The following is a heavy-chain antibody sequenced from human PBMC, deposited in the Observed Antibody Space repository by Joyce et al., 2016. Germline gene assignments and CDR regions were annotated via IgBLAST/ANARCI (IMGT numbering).Heavy chain of an antibody. Sequence: QLQLQESGPGVVKPSETLSLTCTVSGGSIRNNNDHWGWIRQPPGKGLEWIGSSYYTGSPFYNPSLKSRVTISVDTSKNQFSLKLSSVTAADTAVYYCARGEYNWNLAGYMDVWGKGTTVIVSS. CDR2: SYYTGSP. J-gene: IGHJ6*03. CDR1: GGSIRNNNDH. V-gene: IGHV4-39*01. D-gene: IGHD1-20*01. CDR3: ARGEYNWNLAGYMDV.